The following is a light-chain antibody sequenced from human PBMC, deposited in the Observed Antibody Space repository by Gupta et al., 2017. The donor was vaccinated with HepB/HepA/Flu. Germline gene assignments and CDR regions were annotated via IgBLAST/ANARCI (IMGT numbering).Light chain of an antibody. CDR3: QQYNTYPLT. CDR1: QDIKTTW. CDR2: AAS. Sequence: DIQMTQSRSSLSASVGDRVTITCRASQDIKTTWLAWYQQKPGKAPKSLIYAASSLQSGVPSRFSGSGSGTDFTLTISSLQPDDFATYYCQQYNTYPLTFGGGTKVVIK. J-gene: IGKJ4*01. V-gene: IGKV1D-16*01.